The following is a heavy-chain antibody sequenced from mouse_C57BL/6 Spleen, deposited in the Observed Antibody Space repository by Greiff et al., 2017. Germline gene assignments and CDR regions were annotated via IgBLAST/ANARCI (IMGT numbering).Heavy chain of an antibody. V-gene: IGHV1-50*01. CDR1: GYTFTSYW. J-gene: IGHJ2*01. CDR3: ARGYRNYFDY. CDR2: IDPSDSYT. Sequence: QVQLQQPGAELVKPGASVKLSCKASGYTFTSYWMQWVKQRPGQGLEWIGEIDPSDSYTNYNQKFKGKATLTVDTSSSTAYMQLSSLTSEDSAVYYCARGYRNYFDYWGQGTTLTVSS. D-gene: IGHD2-14*01.